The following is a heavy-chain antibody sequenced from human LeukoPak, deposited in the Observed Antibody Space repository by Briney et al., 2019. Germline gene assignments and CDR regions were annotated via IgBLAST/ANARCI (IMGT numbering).Heavy chain of an antibody. Sequence: PGRSLRLSCAASGFTFDDYAMHWVRQPPGKGLEWVSSISWSSANIGYADSVKGGFTISRDNAKNSLYLQMNSLRAEDTALYYCAKGNDSSGPDYLDYWGQGTLVTVSS. CDR2: ISWSSANI. CDR3: AKGNDSSGPDYLDY. D-gene: IGHD3-22*01. J-gene: IGHJ4*02. V-gene: IGHV3-9*01. CDR1: GFTFDDYA.